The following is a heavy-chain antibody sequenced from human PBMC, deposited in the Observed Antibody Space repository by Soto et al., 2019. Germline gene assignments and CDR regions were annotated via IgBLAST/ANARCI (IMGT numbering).Heavy chain of an antibody. CDR1: GYTFTSYD. Sequence: ASVKVSCKASGYTFTSYDISWVRQATGQGLEWMGWMNPNSGNTAYAQKFLGRVTMTRNTSISTAYMELSSLRSEDTAVYYCARERTRGFEPWGQGTLVTVSS. CDR2: MNPNSGNT. V-gene: IGHV1-8*01. J-gene: IGHJ5*02. CDR3: ARERTRGFEP.